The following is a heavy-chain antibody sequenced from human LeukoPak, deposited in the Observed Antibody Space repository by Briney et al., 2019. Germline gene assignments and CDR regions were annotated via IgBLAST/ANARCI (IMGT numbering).Heavy chain of an antibody. Sequence: ASVKVSCKASGYTFTSYYMHWVRQAPGQGLEWMGIINPSGGSTSYAQKFQGRVTMTRDMSTSTVYMELSSLRSEDMAVYYCARDREIVATIFDYWGQGTLVTVSS. CDR1: GYTFTSYY. CDR3: ARDREIVATIFDY. J-gene: IGHJ4*02. V-gene: IGHV1-46*01. D-gene: IGHD5-12*01. CDR2: INPSGGST.